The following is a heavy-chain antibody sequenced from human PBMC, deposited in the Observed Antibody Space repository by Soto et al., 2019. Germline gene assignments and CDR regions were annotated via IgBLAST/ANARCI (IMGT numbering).Heavy chain of an antibody. CDR3: ARGRLRGFDI. V-gene: IGHV6-1*01. J-gene: IGHJ3*02. CDR1: GDSVSTNSAA. D-gene: IGHD4-17*01. Sequence: SQTLSLTCTISGDSVSTNSAAWNWIRQSPSRGLEWLGRTYYSSRWYDDYAVSVKSRITINPDTSKNQFSLHLNSVTAEDAAVYYCARGRLRGFDIWGQGTMVT. CDR2: TYYSSRWYD.